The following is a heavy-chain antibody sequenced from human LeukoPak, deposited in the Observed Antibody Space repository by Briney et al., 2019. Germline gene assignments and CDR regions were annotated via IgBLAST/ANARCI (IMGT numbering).Heavy chain of an antibody. V-gene: IGHV3-23*01. CDR2: ISGSGGST. CDR3: AKGQIGYCSGGSCYHDY. CDR1: GFTFNSYA. Sequence: TGGSLRLSCAASGFTFNSYAMSWVRQAPGKGLEWVSAISGSGGSTYYADSVKGRFTISRDNSKNTLYLQMNSLRAEDTAVYYCAKGQIGYCSGGSCYHDYWGQGTLVTVSS. D-gene: IGHD2-15*01. J-gene: IGHJ4*02.